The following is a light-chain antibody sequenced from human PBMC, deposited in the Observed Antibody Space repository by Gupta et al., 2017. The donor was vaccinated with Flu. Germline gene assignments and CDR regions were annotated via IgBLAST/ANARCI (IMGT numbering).Light chain of an antibody. V-gene: IGLV1-36*01. CDR2: YDV. CDR1: TSNIGNNV. Sequence: RGTSSRAGSTSNIGNNVVNWHEQGLADAPKLLIYYDVLRSSGVPGRFCASKSGTSATLAISVLQAEDEADYYCGAWDDSRNGYVFGTGTKVTVL. CDR3: GAWDDSRNGYV. J-gene: IGLJ1*01.